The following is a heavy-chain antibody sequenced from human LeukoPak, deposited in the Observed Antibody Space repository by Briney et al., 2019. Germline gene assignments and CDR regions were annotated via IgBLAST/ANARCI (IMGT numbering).Heavy chain of an antibody. V-gene: IGHV5-51*01. CDR1: GYSSTSYW. CDR3: ARHGKAESSGIDY. CDR2: IYPGDSDT. J-gene: IGHJ4*02. Sequence: GESLQISCQGSGYSSTSYWIGWVRQMPGKGLEWMGIIYPGDSDTRYSPSFQGQVTISADKSISTAYLQWSSLKASDTAMYYSARHGKAESSGIDYWGERTLVTVSS. D-gene: IGHD6-19*01.